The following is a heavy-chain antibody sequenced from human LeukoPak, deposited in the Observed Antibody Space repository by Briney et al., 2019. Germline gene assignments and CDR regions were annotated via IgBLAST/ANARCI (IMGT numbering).Heavy chain of an antibody. CDR2: ISYDGSNK. Sequence: PGRSLRLSCAASGFTFSSYGMHWVRQAPGKGLEWVAVISYDGSNKYYADSVKGRFTISRDNSKNTLYLQMNSLRAEDTAVYYCAKGSGDGYNPSYFDHWGQGTLVTVSS. CDR3: AKGSGDGYNPSYFDH. V-gene: IGHV3-30*18. D-gene: IGHD5-24*01. J-gene: IGHJ4*02. CDR1: GFTFSSYG.